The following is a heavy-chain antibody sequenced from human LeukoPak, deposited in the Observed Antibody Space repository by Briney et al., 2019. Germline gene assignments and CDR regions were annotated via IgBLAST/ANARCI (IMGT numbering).Heavy chain of an antibody. CDR1: GYTFTHNF. V-gene: IGHV1-46*01. CDR3: ARAVYCSGGSCLNGYFDY. J-gene: IGHJ4*02. CDR2: INPSGDNT. D-gene: IGHD2-15*01. Sequence: ASVKVSCKASGYTFTHNFMHWVRQAPGQGLEWMGIINPSGDNTWYAQKFQGRVTMTRGMATSTDYMEVNSLRSEDTAVYYCARAVYCSGGSCLNGYFDYWGQGTLVTVSS.